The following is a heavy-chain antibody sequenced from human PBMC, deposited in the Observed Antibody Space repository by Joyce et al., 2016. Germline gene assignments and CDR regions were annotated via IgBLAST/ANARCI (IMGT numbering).Heavy chain of an antibody. CDR1: GFSFSSYA. CDR3: VGSKSTSWHNFDY. V-gene: IGHV3-30*03. D-gene: IGHD2-2*01. Sequence: VQVVQSGGGLVQPGRSLRLSCAASGFSFSSYAMHWVRPGRGKGREWVEIIAHDGSYESYVDSVKGRFIISRDVFTSTMDLQMNSLRPEDTAVYYCVGSKSTSWHNFDYWGQGSLVTVSS. J-gene: IGHJ4*02. CDR2: IAHDGSYE.